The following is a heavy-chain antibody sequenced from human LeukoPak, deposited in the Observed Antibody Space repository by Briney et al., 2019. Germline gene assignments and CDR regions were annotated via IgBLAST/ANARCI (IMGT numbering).Heavy chain of an antibody. J-gene: IGHJ6*02. V-gene: IGHV3-15*01. Sequence: GGSLRLSRAASGFTFSNAWMSWGRQAPGKGLEWVGRIKSKTDGGTTDYAAPVKGRFTISRDDSKNTLYLQMNSLKTEDTAVYYCTTDDYGDYGGSDYYYYGMDVWGQGTTVTVSS. CDR2: IKSKTDGGTT. CDR1: GFTFSNAW. CDR3: TTDDYGDYGGSDYYYYGMDV. D-gene: IGHD4-17*01.